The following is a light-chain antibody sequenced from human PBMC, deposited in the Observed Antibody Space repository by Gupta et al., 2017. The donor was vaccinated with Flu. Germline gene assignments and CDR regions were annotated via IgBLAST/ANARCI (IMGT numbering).Light chain of an antibody. V-gene: IGKV4-1*01. J-gene: IGKJ2*01. CDR3: HQDDSVSYT. CDR2: WAS. Sequence: DIVMTQSPDSLAVSLGERTTINCKSSQSILYRSNNQNYLSWYQQKPGQPPKLLIYWASTRASGGPDRFVGSASGTDFTLTISRLQAEDAAVYYCHQDDSVSYTFGQGTKLEIK. CDR1: QSILYRSNNQNY.